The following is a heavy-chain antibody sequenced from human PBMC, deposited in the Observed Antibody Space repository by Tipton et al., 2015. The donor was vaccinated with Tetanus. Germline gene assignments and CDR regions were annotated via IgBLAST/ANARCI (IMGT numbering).Heavy chain of an antibody. CDR3: ARLGVYPDY. V-gene: IGHV4-59*01. CDR1: GGSISSYY. CDR2: IYYSGST. D-gene: IGHD6-13*01. Sequence: TLSLTCTVSGGSISSYYWSWIRQPPGKGLEWIGYIYYSGSTNYNPSLKSRVTISADTSKNQFSLKLSSVTAADTAVYYCARLGVYPDYWGQGTLVTVSS. J-gene: IGHJ4*02.